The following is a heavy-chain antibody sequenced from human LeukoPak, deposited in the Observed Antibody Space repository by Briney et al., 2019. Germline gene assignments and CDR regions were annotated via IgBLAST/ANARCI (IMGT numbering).Heavy chain of an antibody. CDR3: VRGALRDCSYTSCTRGNWFDP. J-gene: IGHJ5*02. D-gene: IGHD2-2*01. Sequence: XXXVRXAPXXXLVGVAHINADGSGTYYAASVKGRFTISRDNAKNTLYLQMHSLTAEDTAVYYCVRGALRDCSYTSCTRGNWFDPWGQGTLVTVSS. V-gene: IGHV3-74*01. CDR2: INADGSGT.